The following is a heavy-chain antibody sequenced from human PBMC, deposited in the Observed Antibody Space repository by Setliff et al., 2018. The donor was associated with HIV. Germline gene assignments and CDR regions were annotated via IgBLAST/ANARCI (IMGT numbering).Heavy chain of an antibody. D-gene: IGHD4-17*01. CDR3: ARGGFTGVTTHFQH. Sequence: SETLSLTCTVSGGSISSYYWSWIRQPPGKGLEWIGYLYTSGDTNYNPSLKSRVTISADMSKNQFSLKLSSVTAADTAVYYGARGGFTGVTTHFQHWGRGTLVTVSS. J-gene: IGHJ1*01. V-gene: IGHV4-4*08. CDR1: GGSISSYY. CDR2: LYTSGDT.